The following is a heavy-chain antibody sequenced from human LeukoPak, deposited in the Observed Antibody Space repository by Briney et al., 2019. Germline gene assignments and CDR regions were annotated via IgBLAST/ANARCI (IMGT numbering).Heavy chain of an antibody. J-gene: IGHJ4*02. CDR2: ISTSAGTI. Sequence: GGSLRLSCAASGFTFSDYYMTWIRQAPGKGLEWISYISTSAGTIYYADSVKGRFTISRDNAKNSLYLQMNSLRTEDTAVYYCARDAIDSSGFDFDYWGQGTLVTVSS. D-gene: IGHD3-22*01. CDR3: ARDAIDSSGFDFDY. V-gene: IGHV3-11*01. CDR1: GFTFSDYY.